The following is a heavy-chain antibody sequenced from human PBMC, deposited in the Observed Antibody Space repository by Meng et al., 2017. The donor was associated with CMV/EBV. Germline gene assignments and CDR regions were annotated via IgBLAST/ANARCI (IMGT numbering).Heavy chain of an antibody. CDR2: IYYSGST. Sequence: GSLRLSCTVSGGSVSSGSYYWGWIRQPPGKGLEWIGYIYYSGSTNYNPSLKSRVTISVDTSKNQFSLKLSSVTAADTAVYYCARGVRTTGTYYFDYWGQGTLVTVSS. V-gene: IGHV4-61*01. J-gene: IGHJ4*02. D-gene: IGHD1-1*01. CDR3: ARGVRTTGTYYFDY. CDR1: GGSVSSGSYY.